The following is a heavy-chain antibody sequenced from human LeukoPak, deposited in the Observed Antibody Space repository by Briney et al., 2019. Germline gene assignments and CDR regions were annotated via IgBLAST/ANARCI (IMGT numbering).Heavy chain of an antibody. CDR3: AKGSKEVLFTRDHHMDV. V-gene: IGHV3-30*18. CDR2: IFYDGTIQ. J-gene: IGHJ6*03. D-gene: IGHD3-3*01. CDR1: GFTFTHYA. Sequence: GGSLRLSCAASGFTFTHYAMHWVRQTPGKGLEWVAVIFYDGTIQYYSDSVRGRLIVSRDNPKNTLYLQMNSLRAEDTAVYYCAKGSKEVLFTRDHHMDVWGKGTTVTISS.